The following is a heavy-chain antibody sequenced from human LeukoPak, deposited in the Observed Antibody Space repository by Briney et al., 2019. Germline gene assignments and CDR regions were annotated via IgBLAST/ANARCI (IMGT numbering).Heavy chain of an antibody. V-gene: IGHV4-34*01. CDR2: IDLRGGT. D-gene: IGHD5/OR15-5a*01. J-gene: IGHJ6*03. CDR1: GGSLSEYY. CDR3: ASVHVDILLGFVAHYYYYMDV. Sequence: PSETLSLTCEVYGGSLSEYYWSWIRQPPGKGLEWIGEIDLRGGTNYNPSLKSRVTVSLDTSSNQFSLRLTSVTAADTAIYYCASVHVDILLGFVAHYYYYMDVWGKGTTVTVSS.